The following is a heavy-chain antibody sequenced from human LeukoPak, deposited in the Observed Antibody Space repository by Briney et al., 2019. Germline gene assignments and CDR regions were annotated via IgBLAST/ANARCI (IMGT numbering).Heavy chain of an antibody. CDR3: ARDRDWVTDY. CDR2: IKQDGSDK. CDR1: GFTVSGNY. D-gene: IGHD3-9*01. Sequence: GGSLRLSCAASGFTVSGNYMNWVRQAPGKGLEWVANIKQDGSDKYYVDSVKGRFTISKDNAKNSLYLQMNSLRAEDTAVYYCARDRDWVTDYWGQGTLVTVSS. V-gene: IGHV3-7*05. J-gene: IGHJ4*02.